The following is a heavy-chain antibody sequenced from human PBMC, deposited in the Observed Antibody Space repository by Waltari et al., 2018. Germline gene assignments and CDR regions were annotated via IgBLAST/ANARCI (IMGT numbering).Heavy chain of an antibody. CDR1: GFTFRNYA. CDR3: AKAPSGYDPYFDY. CDR2: IYRGGSI. J-gene: IGHJ4*02. V-gene: IGHV3-23*03. D-gene: IGHD5-12*01. Sequence: EVKLLESGGGLVQPGGSLRLPCAASGFTFRNYAMNWVRQAPGKGLEGVSVIYRGGSIYYADSVKGRFTISRDNSNNTLYVQMNSLRVEDTAVYYCAKAPSGYDPYFDYWGQGTLVTVSS.